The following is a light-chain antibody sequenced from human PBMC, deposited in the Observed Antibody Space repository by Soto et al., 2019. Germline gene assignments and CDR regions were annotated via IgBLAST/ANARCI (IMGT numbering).Light chain of an antibody. CDR2: KVS. CDR3: MQAIQFPWT. V-gene: IGKV2-30*02. CDR1: QSLVHSDGNTY. Sequence: DVVMTQSPLSLPVTLGQPASISCRSSQSLVHSDGNTYLNWFQKRPGKSPRRLIYKVSNRDCGVPDRFSGSGSGTDFTLKSSMVEAGDVGVYYCMQAIQFPWTFGQGTKVDIK. J-gene: IGKJ1*01.